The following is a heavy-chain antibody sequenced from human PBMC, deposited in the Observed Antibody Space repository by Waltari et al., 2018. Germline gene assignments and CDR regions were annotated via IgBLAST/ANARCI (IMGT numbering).Heavy chain of an antibody. CDR2: ISGSGGST. Sequence: EVQLLESGGGLVQPGGSLRLSCAASGFTFSSYAISWVRQAPGKGLEWVSAISGSGGSTYYADSVKGRFTISRDNSKNTLYLQMNSLRAEDTAVYYCARDGMATTYYYYYGMDVWGQGTTVTVSS. CDR1: GFTFSSYA. CDR3: ARDGMATTYYYYYGMDV. V-gene: IGHV3-23*01. D-gene: IGHD5-12*01. J-gene: IGHJ6*02.